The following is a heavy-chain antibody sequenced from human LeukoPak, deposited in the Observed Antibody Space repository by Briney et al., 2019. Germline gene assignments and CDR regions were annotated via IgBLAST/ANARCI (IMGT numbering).Heavy chain of an antibody. Sequence: PGGSLRLSCAASGFTFSSYAMSWVRQAPGKGLEWVSAISGSGGSTYYADSVKGRFTISRDNSKNTLYLQMNSLRAEDTAVYYCARKPPATTVTTLGNYWGQGTLVTVSS. CDR2: ISGSGGST. J-gene: IGHJ4*02. V-gene: IGHV3-23*01. D-gene: IGHD4-17*01. CDR3: ARKPPATTVTTLGNY. CDR1: GFTFSSYA.